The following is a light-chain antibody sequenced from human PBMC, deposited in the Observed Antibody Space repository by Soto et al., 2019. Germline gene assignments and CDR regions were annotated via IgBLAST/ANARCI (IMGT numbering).Light chain of an antibody. J-gene: IGKJ1*01. CDR1: ESVSYN. V-gene: IGKV3-15*01. CDR2: GAS. CDR3: QQYHNWPRT. Sequence: ERVMTQSPATLSVSPGETVTLSCRASESVSYNLAWYQQKPGQAPRLLIYGASTRATGIPARLSGSGSGTELTLAISSLQSEDVATYYCQQYHNWPRTFGQGTKVEIK.